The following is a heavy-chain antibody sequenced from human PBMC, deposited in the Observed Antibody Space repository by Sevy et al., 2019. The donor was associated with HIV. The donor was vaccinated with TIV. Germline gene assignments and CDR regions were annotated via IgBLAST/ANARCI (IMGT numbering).Heavy chain of an antibody. CDR3: ANDNHYDSRGYYYGMRPSEGAFDI. CDR1: GFNFGSYA. Sequence: GGSLRLSCAASGFNFGSYAMSWVRQAPGKGLEWVSAISGSGGSTYYGDSVKGRFTISRANSKNTLDLQMNSLRAEDTAIYYYANDNHYDSRGYYYGMRPSEGAFDIWGQGTMVTVSS. D-gene: IGHD3-22*01. J-gene: IGHJ3*02. V-gene: IGHV3-23*01. CDR2: ISGSGGST.